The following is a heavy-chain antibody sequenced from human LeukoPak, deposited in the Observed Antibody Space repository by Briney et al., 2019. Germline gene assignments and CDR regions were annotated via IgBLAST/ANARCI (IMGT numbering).Heavy chain of an antibody. CDR2: IYSGGST. CDR1: GFSVSTNY. Sequence: PGGSLRLSCAASGFSVSTNYMNWVRQAPGKGLEWVSVIYSGGSTYYADSVTGRFTISRDNSNNTLYLQMTSLRAEDTAIYYCASTSDYWGQGTLVTVSS. CDR3: ASTSDY. J-gene: IGHJ4*02. V-gene: IGHV3-53*01. D-gene: IGHD1-26*01.